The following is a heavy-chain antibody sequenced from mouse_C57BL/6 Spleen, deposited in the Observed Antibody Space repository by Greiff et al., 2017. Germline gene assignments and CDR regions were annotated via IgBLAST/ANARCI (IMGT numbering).Heavy chain of an antibody. J-gene: IGHJ4*01. D-gene: IGHD2-4*01. V-gene: IGHV5-12*01. CDR1: GFTFSDYY. CDR2: ISNGGGST. CDR3: ARRNDYDEGYYAMDY. Sequence: EVKLEESGGGLVQPGGSLKLSCAASGFTFSDYYMYWVRQTPEKRLEWVAYISNGGGSTYYPDTVKGRFTISRDNAKNTLYLQMSRLKSEDTAMYYCARRNDYDEGYYAMDYWGQGTSVTVSS.